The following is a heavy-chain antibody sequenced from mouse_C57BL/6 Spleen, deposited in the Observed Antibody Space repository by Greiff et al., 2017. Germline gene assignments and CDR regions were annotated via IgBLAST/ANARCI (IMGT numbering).Heavy chain of an antibody. CDR2: ISSGSSTI. D-gene: IGHD2-2*01. V-gene: IGHV5-17*01. Sequence: EVKLVESGGGLVKPGGSLKLSCAASGFTFSDYGMHWVRQAPEKGLEWVAYISSGSSTIYYADTVKGRFTISRDNAKNTLFLQMTSLRSEDTAMYYCARDGYDPFDYWGQGTTLTVSS. CDR3: ARDGYDPFDY. CDR1: GFTFSDYG. J-gene: IGHJ2*01.